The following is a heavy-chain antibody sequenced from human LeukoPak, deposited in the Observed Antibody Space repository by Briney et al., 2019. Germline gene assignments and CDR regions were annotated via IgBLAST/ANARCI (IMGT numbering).Heavy chain of an antibody. CDR1: GFTFSDYY. CDR3: ARDLPGLVEAATGY. D-gene: IGHD2-15*01. Sequence: KPWGSLRLSCAASGFTFSDYYMSWIRQAPGKGLEWVSYISSSGSTIYYADSVKGRFTISRDNAKNSLYLQMNSLRAEDTAVYYCARDLPGLVEAATGYWGQGTQVTVSS. V-gene: IGHV3-11*01. J-gene: IGHJ4*02. CDR2: ISSSGSTI.